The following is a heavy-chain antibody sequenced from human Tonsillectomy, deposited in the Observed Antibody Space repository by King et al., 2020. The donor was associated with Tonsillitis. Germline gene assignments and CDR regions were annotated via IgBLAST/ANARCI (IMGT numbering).Heavy chain of an antibody. J-gene: IGHJ4*02. CDR1: GITFSSYW. V-gene: IGHV3-7*03. CDR3: ARLWCRAKSSSWKNFDS. Sequence: VQLVESGGGLVQPGGSLRLSCAASGITFSSYWMSWVRQAPGKGLEWVANIKQDGSEKYYVDSVKGRFTIYRDNAKNSLYLQMNSLRAEDTAVYYCARLWCRAKSSSWKNFDSWGQGTLVTVSS. CDR2: IKQDGSEK. D-gene: IGHD6-13*01.